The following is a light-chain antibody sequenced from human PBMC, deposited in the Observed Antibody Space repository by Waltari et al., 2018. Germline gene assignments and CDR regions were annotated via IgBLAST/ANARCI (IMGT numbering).Light chain of an antibody. CDR1: QTIRSD. Sequence: ETVMTQSPATLSVSPGERVILSCRASQTIRSDLAWYQQKPGQSPRLLIYCASTRATAIPARFSGSGSGTEFTLTISSLQSEDFAFYYCQQYDHWPPAFGPGTKVDVK. CDR3: QQYDHWPPA. V-gene: IGKV3-15*01. J-gene: IGKJ3*01. CDR2: CAS.